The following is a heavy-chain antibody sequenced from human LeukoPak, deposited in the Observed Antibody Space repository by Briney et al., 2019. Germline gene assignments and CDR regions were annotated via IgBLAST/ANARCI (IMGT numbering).Heavy chain of an antibody. CDR1: GFTFSSYA. J-gene: IGHJ3*02. Sequence: GGSLRLSCAASGFTFSSYAMSWVRQAPGKGLEWVSAISGSGGSTYYADSVKGRFTIPRDNSKNTLYLQMNGLRAEDTAVYYCAKDQVSWIQLWSQNDAFDIWGQGTMVTVSS. CDR3: AKDQVSWIQLWSQNDAFDI. CDR2: ISGSGGST. V-gene: IGHV3-23*01. D-gene: IGHD5-18*01.